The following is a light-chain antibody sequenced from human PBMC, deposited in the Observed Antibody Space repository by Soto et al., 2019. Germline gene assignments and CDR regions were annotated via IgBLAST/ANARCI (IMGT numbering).Light chain of an antibody. CDR2: GAS. CDR1: QSVSRSY. Sequence: EIVLTQSPGTLSLSPGERATLSCRTSQSVSRSYLTWYQQKPAQAPRLLIFGASNRATGIPDRFSGSGSGTDFTLTISRLEPEDFAVYYCQHRSNWPPDFGPGTKVDFK. CDR3: QHRSNWPPD. V-gene: IGKV3D-20*02. J-gene: IGKJ3*01.